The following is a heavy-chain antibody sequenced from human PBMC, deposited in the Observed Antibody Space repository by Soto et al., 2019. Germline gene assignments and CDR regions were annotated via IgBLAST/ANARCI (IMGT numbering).Heavy chain of an antibody. CDR1: GGSISSSSYY. V-gene: IGHV4-39*01. CDR3: ARHHNIVATIDY. CDR2: IYYSGST. Sequence: SETLSLTCTVSGGSISSSSYYWGWIRQPPGKGLEWIGSIYYSGSTYYNPSLKSRVTISADTSKNQFSLKLSSVTAADTAVYYCARHHNIVATIDYWGQGTLVTVSS. J-gene: IGHJ4*02. D-gene: IGHD5-12*01.